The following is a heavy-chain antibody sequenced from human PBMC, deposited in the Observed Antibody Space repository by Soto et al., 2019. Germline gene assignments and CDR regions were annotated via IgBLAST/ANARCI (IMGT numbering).Heavy chain of an antibody. CDR3: ARHRGPAPVY. J-gene: IGHJ4*02. V-gene: IGHV4-39*01. D-gene: IGHD3-10*01. CDR2: LFYGGTT. CDR1: GGSISGYY. Sequence: SETLSLTCTVSGGSISGYYWTWIRQPPGKGLEWVGSLFYGGTTDYNPSLKSRLTMSLDASKNHFSLKLRSVTAADTAVYYCARHRGPAPVYWGQGTLVTVSS.